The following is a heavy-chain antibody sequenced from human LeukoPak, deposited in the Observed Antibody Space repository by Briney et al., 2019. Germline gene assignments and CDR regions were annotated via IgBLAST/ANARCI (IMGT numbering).Heavy chain of an antibody. J-gene: IGHJ6*03. CDR2: INPNSGGT. D-gene: IGHD2-2*01. CDR3: ARGQYQLLYYYYYMDV. CDR1: GYTFTGYY. V-gene: IGHV1-2*02. Sequence: ASVKVSYKASGYTFTGYYMHWVRQAPGQGLEWMGWINPNSGGTNYAQKFQGRVTMTRDTSISTAYMELSRLRSDDTAVYYCARGQYQLLYYYYYMDVWGKGTTVTVSS.